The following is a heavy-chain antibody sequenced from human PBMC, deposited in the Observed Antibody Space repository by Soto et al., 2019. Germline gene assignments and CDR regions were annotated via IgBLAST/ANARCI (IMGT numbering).Heavy chain of an antibody. V-gene: IGHV4-59*08. D-gene: IGHD2-8*01. CDR2: VHNSGSS. Sequence: QMLLQESGPGLVKPSETLSLTCTVPGDSLTSNSWSWIRQSPGKGLEWMGSVHNSGSSSYNPSLGSRVTISLDPAKNQFSLRLTSVTAADTAIYYCASLGFCMGARCPPCLRGQGNRVTFSS. J-gene: IGHJ4*02. CDR3: ASLGFCMGARCPPCL. CDR1: GDSLTSNS.